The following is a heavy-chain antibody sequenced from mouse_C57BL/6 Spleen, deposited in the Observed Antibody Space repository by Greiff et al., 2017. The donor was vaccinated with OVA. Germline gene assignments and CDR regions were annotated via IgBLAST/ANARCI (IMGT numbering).Heavy chain of an antibody. Sequence: QVQLQQPGAELVMPGASVKLSCKASGYTFTSYWMHWVKQRPGQGLVWIGEIDPSDSYTNYNQKFKGKSTLTVDKSSSTAYMQLSSLTSETSAVYYCARFYYSGSPGYWGQGTTLTVSS. CDR2: IDPSDSYT. CDR3: ARFYYSGSPGY. V-gene: IGHV1-69*01. D-gene: IGHD1-1*01. J-gene: IGHJ2*01. CDR1: GYTFTSYW.